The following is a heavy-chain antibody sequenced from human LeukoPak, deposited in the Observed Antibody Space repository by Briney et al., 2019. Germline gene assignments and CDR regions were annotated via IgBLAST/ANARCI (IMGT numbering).Heavy chain of an antibody. J-gene: IGHJ4*02. V-gene: IGHV3-48*03. CDR2: ISSSGSAI. Sequence: GGSLRLSCAASGFTFSDYEMNWVRQAPGKGLEWLSYISSSGSAIYYADSVKGRFTLSRDNAQNSLFLQMNSLIAEDTALYYCARDTGNFYVDYWGQGTLVTVSS. D-gene: IGHD1-7*01. CDR3: ARDTGNFYVDY. CDR1: GFTFSDYE.